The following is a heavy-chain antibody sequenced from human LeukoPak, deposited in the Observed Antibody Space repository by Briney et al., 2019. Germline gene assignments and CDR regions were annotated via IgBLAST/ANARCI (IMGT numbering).Heavy chain of an antibody. Sequence: GGSLRLSCAASGFTFSDYWMHWVRRAPGTGLVWVARIGVSGASTNYADSVKGRFTISRDNAKNTLYLQMSSLRVEDTAVYYCTRDLGSWSGLDYWGQGSLVTVSS. V-gene: IGHV3-74*01. J-gene: IGHJ4*02. CDR2: IGVSGAST. CDR1: GFTFSDYW. CDR3: TRDLGSWSGLDY. D-gene: IGHD3-10*01.